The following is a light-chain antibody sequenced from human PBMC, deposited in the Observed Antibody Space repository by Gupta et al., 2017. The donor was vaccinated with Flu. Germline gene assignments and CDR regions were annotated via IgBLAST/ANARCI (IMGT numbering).Light chain of an antibody. J-gene: IGLJ3*02. CDR3: GTWDSSLSAWV. CDR1: SPNIGNNY. CDR2: ENN. Sequence: QSVLTQPPSVAAAPGQKGTISCSGSSPNIGNNYVSWYQQLPGTAPKLPIYENNKRPSGIPDRFSGSKSGTSATLGITGLQTGEEADYYCGTWDSSLSAWVFGGGTKLTVL. V-gene: IGLV1-51*02.